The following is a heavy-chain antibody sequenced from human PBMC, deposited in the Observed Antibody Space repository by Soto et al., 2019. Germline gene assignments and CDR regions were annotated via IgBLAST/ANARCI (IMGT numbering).Heavy chain of an antibody. D-gene: IGHD3-10*01. J-gene: IGHJ5*02. Sequence: QVPLVQSGAEVKKPGASVKVSCKASGYTFTSYAMHWVRQAPGQRLEWMGWINAGNGNTKYSQKFQGRVTITRDTSASTAYMELSSLRSEDTAVYYCARIGRLWFGDDWGWFDPWGQGTLVTVSS. CDR2: INAGNGNT. CDR3: ARIGRLWFGDDWGWFDP. CDR1: GYTFTSYA. V-gene: IGHV1-3*01.